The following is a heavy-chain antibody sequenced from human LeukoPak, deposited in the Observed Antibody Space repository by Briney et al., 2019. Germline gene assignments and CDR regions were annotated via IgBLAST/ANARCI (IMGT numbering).Heavy chain of an antibody. V-gene: IGHV4-38-2*02. CDR2: IFHSGST. J-gene: IGHJ3*02. CDR1: GYSISSGYY. CDR3: ARDCEDYDILTGYYTAAAFDI. D-gene: IGHD3-9*01. Sequence: SETLSLTCTVSGYSISSGYYWGWVRQPPGKGLEWSGSIFHSGSTYYNPSLKSRVTISVDTSKNQFSLKLSSVTAADTAVYYCARDCEDYDILTGYYTAAAFDIWGQGTVVTVSS.